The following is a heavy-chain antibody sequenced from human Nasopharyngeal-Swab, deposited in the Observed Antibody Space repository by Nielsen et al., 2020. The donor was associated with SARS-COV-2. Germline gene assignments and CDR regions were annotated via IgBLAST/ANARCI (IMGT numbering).Heavy chain of an antibody. D-gene: IGHD2-2*01. CDR1: GFTFSSYA. CDR3: AKWLSTRSLDY. V-gene: IGHV3-23*01. J-gene: IGHJ4*02. CDR2: ISSSVSST. Sequence: GGSLRLSCAASGFTFSSYAVSWVRQAPGKGLEWVSTISSSVSSTYYADSVKGRFTISRDNSKNTLYLQMNSLRVEDTAVYYCAKWLSTRSLDYWGQGTLVTVSS.